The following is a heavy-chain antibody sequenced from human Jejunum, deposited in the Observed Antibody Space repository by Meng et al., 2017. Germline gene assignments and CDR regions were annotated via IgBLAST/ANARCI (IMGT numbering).Heavy chain of an antibody. Sequence: ASVTVSRLPCGYTFTTSYMHWVRQAPGPGLEWMGMIDPSGGTTVYAQQFKGIVTMTRDTSPSTVYMELTSLGSEDTAVYYCARDARTDWYGSVDSWGQGTQVTVSS. CDR2: IDPSGGTT. CDR1: GYTFTTSY. D-gene: IGHD3-9*01. CDR3: ARDARTDWYGSVDS. J-gene: IGHJ4*02. V-gene: IGHV1-46*01.